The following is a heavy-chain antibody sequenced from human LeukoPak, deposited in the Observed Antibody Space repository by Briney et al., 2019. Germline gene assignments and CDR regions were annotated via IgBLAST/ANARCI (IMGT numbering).Heavy chain of an antibody. CDR3: ARDGGGTGRPFDF. D-gene: IGHD1-26*01. CDR2: IYNTGST. CDR1: GGSISIYY. Sequence: SETLSLTCTVSGGSISIYYWNWIRQPAGKGLEWIGRIYNTGSTNYNPSLKSRVTMSVDTSNNRLSLNLSPETAADTAVYYCARDGGGTGRPFDFWGQGTLVTVSS. V-gene: IGHV4-4*07. J-gene: IGHJ4*02.